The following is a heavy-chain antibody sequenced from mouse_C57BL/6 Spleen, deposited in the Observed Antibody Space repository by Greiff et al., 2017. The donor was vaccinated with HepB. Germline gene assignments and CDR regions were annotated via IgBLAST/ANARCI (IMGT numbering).Heavy chain of an antibody. CDR1: GYTFTSYW. J-gene: IGHJ4*01. D-gene: IGHD1-1*01. CDR3: ARERTTTVVATDAMDY. Sequence: QVQLQQPGAELVKPGASVKMSCKASGYTFTSYWITWVKQRPGQGLEWIGDIYPGSGSTNYNEKFKSKATLTVDTSSSTAYMQLSSLTSEDSAVYYRARERTTTVVATDAMDYWGHRTSVTVSS. CDR2: IYPGSGST. V-gene: IGHV1-55*01.